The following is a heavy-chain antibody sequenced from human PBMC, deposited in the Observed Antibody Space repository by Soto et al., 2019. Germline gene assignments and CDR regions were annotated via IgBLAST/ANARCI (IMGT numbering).Heavy chain of an antibody. CDR1: GYNFNQYY. Sequence: QVQLVQSGAEVRKPGASVRLSCETSGYNFNQYYIHWVRQAPGQGLEWMGIINLRGGTTEYAHKFRGRVTVTGDTSTSTAYMQLSSLRSEDTAVYYCARASTLTVHCGSVSCPRMDVWGQGTTVTVSS. CDR3: ARASTLTVHCGSVSCPRMDV. D-gene: IGHD2-2*01. J-gene: IGHJ6*02. CDR2: INLRGGTT. V-gene: IGHV1-46*02.